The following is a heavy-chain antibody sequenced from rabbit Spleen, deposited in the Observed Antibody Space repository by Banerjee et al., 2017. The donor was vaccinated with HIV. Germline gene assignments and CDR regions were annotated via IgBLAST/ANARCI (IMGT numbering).Heavy chain of an antibody. D-gene: IGHD1-1*01. CDR1: GFDFRRYY. V-gene: IGHV1S7*01. Sequence: QSLEESGGGLVQPGGSLALSCKASGFDFRRYYLSWVRQAPGKGLEWIGIIDVGEGNTDYASWVNGRFTISSDNAQNTVDLQMSGLTAADTATYFCASGYSDVYFDLWGPGTLVTVS. CDR3: ASGYSDVYFDL. CDR2: IDVGEGNT. J-gene: IGHJ4*01.